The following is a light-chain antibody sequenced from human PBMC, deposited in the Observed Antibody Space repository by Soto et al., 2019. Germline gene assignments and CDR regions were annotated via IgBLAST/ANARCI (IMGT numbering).Light chain of an antibody. CDR3: QHCNTWPWT. J-gene: IGKJ1*01. CDR2: KAS. CDR1: ENICNY. Sequence: DIQLTQSPSTLSSSVGDRATITCLASENICNYLAWYQQIPGQPPRLLIYKASNWADGVPSRFSGSGSGTDFTLTISSLQPGDFAAYYCQHCNTWPWTFGQGTKVDI. V-gene: IGKV1-5*03.